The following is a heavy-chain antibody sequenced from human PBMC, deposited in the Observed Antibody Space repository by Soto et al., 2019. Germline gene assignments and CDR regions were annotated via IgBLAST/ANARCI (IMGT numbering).Heavy chain of an antibody. CDR2: ISSNGGST. V-gene: IGHV3-64D*06. Sequence: GGSLRLSCSASGFTFSSYAMHWVRQAPGKGLEYVSGISSNGGSTYYADSVKGRFTISRDNSKNTLYLQMSSLRAEDTDVYYCVKDIYYDILTGGFDIWGQGTMVTVSS. CDR1: GFTFSSYA. CDR3: VKDIYYDILTGGFDI. D-gene: IGHD3-9*01. J-gene: IGHJ3*02.